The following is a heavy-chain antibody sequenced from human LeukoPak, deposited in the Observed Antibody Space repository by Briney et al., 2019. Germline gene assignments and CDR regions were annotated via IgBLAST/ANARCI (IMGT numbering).Heavy chain of an antibody. Sequence: RAGGSLRLSCVASGFTFSSHAISWVRQAPGKGLEWVSAIGDDVVSTYYAESVKGRFTISRDNSKNTLYLQMNSLRAEDTATYYCARDSPLLTVWGQGTLVTVSS. CDR2: IGDDVVST. D-gene: IGHD3-9*01. J-gene: IGHJ4*02. CDR1: GFTFSSHA. V-gene: IGHV3-23*01. CDR3: ARDSPLLTV.